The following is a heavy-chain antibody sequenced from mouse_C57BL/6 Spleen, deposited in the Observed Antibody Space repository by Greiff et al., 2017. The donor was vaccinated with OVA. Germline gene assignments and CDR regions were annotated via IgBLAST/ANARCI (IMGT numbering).Heavy chain of an antibody. CDR2: ISSGSSTI. D-gene: IGHD2-4*01. J-gene: IGHJ3*01. V-gene: IGHV5-17*01. CDR1: GFTFSDYG. CDR3: AREDYDVGFAY. Sequence: EVQGVESGGGLVKPGGSLKLSCAASGFTFSDYGMHWVRQAPEKGLEWVAYISSGSSTIYYADTVKGRFTIPKGHAKNTLFLEMTSLRSEDTAMYYCAREDYDVGFAYWGQGTLVTVSA.